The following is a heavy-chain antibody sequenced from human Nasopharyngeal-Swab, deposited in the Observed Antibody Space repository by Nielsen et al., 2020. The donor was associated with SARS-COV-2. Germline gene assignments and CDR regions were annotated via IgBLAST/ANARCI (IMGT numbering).Heavy chain of an antibody. D-gene: IGHD3-22*01. CDR1: GGTFSSYA. V-gene: IGHV1-69*04. CDR2: IIPILGIA. Sequence: SVKVSCKASGGTFSSYAISWVRQAPGQGLEWMGRIIPILGIANYAQKFQGRVTITADKSTSTAYMELSSLRSEDTAVYYCARSLGRSGSREGDYFDYWGQGTLVTVSS. J-gene: IGHJ4*02. CDR3: ARSLGRSGSREGDYFDY.